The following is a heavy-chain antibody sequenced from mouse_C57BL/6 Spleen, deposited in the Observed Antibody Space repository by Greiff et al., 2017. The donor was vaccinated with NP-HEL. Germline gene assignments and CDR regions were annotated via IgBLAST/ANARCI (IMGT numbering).Heavy chain of an antibody. D-gene: IGHD1-1*02. Sequence: VHLVESGAELVRPGASVKLSCKASGYTFTSYWMHWVKQRPGQGLEWIGEIDPSDSYTNYNQKFKGKSTLTVDKSSSTAYMQLSSLTSEDSAVYYCARWAMGYAMDYWGQGTSVTVSS. CDR1: GYTFTSYW. V-gene: IGHV1-69*01. CDR2: IDPSDSYT. J-gene: IGHJ4*01. CDR3: ARWAMGYAMDY.